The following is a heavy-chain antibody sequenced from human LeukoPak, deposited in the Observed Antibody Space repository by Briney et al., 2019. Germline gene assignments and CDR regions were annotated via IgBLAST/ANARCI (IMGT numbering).Heavy chain of an antibody. Sequence: GESREISCKGSGYSFTSYWINWVRQMPGKGLEWMGRIDPSDSYTNYSPSFQGHVTISADKSISTAYLQWSSLKASDPAMYYCARAHSSRWYFDYWAQGTLVTVCS. V-gene: IGHV5-10-1*01. CDR3: ARAHSSRWYFDY. D-gene: IGHD6-13*01. CDR1: GYSFTSYW. CDR2: IDPSDSYT. J-gene: IGHJ4*02.